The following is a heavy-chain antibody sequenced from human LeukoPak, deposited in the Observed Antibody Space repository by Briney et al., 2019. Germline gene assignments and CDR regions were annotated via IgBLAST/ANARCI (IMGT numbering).Heavy chain of an antibody. CDR2: INAGNGNT. J-gene: IGHJ4*02. D-gene: IGHD6-19*01. Sequence: ASVNVSCEASGYTFTSYAMHWVRQAPGQRLEWMGWINAGNGNTKYSQKFQGRVTITRDTSASTAYMELSSLRSEDTAVYYCASEELIAVAGYGYFDYWGQGTLVTVSS. V-gene: IGHV1-3*01. CDR1: GYTFTSYA. CDR3: ASEELIAVAGYGYFDY.